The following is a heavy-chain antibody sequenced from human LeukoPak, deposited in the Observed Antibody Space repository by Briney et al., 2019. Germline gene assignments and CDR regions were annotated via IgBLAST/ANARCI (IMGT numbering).Heavy chain of an antibody. V-gene: IGHV1-69*06. CDR3: ARVRGGSGWSTYYYYGMDV. J-gene: IGHJ6*04. CDR1: GGTFSSYA. Sequence: SVKVSCKASGGTFSSYAISWVRQAPGQGLEWMGGIIPIFGTANYAQKFQGRVTITADKSTSTAYVELSSLRSEDTAVYYCARVRGGSGWSTYYYYGMDVWGKGTTVTVSS. D-gene: IGHD6-19*01. CDR2: IIPIFGTA.